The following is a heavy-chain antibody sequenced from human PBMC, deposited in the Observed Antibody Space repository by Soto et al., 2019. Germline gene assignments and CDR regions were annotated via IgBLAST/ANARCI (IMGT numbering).Heavy chain of an antibody. Sequence: SETLSLTCTVSGGSISSYYWSWIRQPPGKGLEWIGYIYYSGSTNYNPSLKSRVTISVDTSKNQFSLKLSSVTAADTAVYYCARDSSTLAFSYWGQGTLVTVSS. CDR1: GGSISSYY. V-gene: IGHV4-59*12. J-gene: IGHJ4*02. D-gene: IGHD3-16*01. CDR2: IYYSGST. CDR3: ARDSSTLAFSY.